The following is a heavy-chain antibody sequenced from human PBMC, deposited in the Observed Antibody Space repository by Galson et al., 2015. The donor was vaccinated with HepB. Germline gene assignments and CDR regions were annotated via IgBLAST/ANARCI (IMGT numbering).Heavy chain of an antibody. J-gene: IGHJ5*01. CDR1: GDSVSSNTVG. Sequence: CAISGDSVSSNTVGWNWIRQSPSRGLEWLGRAYYRSKWSNDYAESVQSRITINPDTSKNQISLQLNSVTPEDTAVYYCARARHLGGGFDSWGQGTQVTVSS. V-gene: IGHV6-1*01. CDR2: AYYRSKWSN. CDR3: ARARHLGGGFDS. D-gene: IGHD3-16*01.